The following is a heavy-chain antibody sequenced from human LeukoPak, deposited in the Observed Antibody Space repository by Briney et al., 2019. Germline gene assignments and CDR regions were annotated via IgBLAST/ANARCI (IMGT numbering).Heavy chain of an antibody. CDR1: GYSFTTYW. CDR3: ARRDNSGHFCLHY. D-gene: IGHD4-11*01. J-gene: IGHJ4*02. V-gene: IGHV5-51*01. Sequence: GGSLKISCQGSGYSFTTYWIGGVRQMPGKGLEGMGIIFPGDSDTRNSPSFQGHATISAANSISTAYLQWSSLTASDTAMYYCARRDNSGHFCLHYWGQGTLVTVSS. CDR2: IFPGDSDT.